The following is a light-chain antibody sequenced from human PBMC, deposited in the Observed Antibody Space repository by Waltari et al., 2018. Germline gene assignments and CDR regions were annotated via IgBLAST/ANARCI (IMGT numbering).Light chain of an antibody. CDR2: DAS. J-gene: IGKJ2*01. Sequence: DIQMTQSPSSLSASVGSRVTITCQASQDISNYLNWYQQKPGKAPKLLIYDASKLETGVPSRFSGSGSGTDFTFTISSLQPEDIATYYCQQYDNLPMYTFGQGTKLEIK. CDR1: QDISNY. CDR3: QQYDNLPMYT. V-gene: IGKV1-33*01.